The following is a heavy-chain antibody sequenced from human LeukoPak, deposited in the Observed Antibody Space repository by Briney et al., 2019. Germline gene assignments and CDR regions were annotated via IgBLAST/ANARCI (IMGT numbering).Heavy chain of an antibody. J-gene: IGHJ4*02. Sequence: GGSLRLSCGPSLYSFRRYRMLSGRQTAGTGLEWISYISSGGGVTHYAESVKGRFSISRDNAKNSLFLQMNRLKDEDTAVYYCVSGVVRDWGSVCDNWGQGARVTVSS. V-gene: IGHV3-48*02. CDR1: LYSFRRYR. CDR2: ISSGGGVT. D-gene: IGHD3-16*01. CDR3: VSGVVRDWGSVCDN.